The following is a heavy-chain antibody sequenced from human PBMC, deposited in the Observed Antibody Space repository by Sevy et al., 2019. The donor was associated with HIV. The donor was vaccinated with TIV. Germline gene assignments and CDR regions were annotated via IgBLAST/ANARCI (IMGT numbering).Heavy chain of an antibody. J-gene: IGHJ3*02. CDR2: IYYSGST. CDR1: GGSVSSGSYY. D-gene: IGHD3-10*01. CDR3: ARDLRVRGITGAFDI. V-gene: IGHV4-61*01. Sequence: SETLSLTCTVSGGSVSSGSYYWSWIRQPPGKGLGWIGYIYYSGSTNYNPSLKSRVTISVDTSKNQFSLKLSSVTAADTAVYYCARDLRVRGITGAFDIWGQGTMVTVSS.